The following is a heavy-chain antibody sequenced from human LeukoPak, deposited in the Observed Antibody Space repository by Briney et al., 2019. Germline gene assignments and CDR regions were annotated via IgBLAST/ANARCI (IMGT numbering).Heavy chain of an antibody. CDR1: GYTFTSYG. V-gene: IGHV1-18*01. CDR2: ISTYNGYA. D-gene: IGHD6-19*01. J-gene: IGHJ6*04. Sequence: ASVKVSCKASGYTFTSYGISWVQQAPGQGLEWMGWISTYNGYANYAQKLQGRVTMTTETSTSAAYMELRSLRSDDTAVYYCARNSSDWYGYMDVWGKGTTVTVSS. CDR3: ARNSSDWYGYMDV.